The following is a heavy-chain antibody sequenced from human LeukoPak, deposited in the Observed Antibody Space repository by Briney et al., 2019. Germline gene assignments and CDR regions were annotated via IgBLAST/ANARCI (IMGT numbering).Heavy chain of an antibody. D-gene: IGHD5-18*01. J-gene: IGHJ4*02. CDR2: ISGSGGST. CDR1: GFTFSDYW. V-gene: IGHV3-23*01. CDR3: GRGYSYVDY. Sequence: GGSLRLSCAVSGFTFSDYWMSWVRQAPGKGLEWVSAISGSGGSTYYADSVKGRFTISRDNSKNTLYLQMNSLRAEDTAVYYCGRGYSYVDYWGQGTLVTVSS.